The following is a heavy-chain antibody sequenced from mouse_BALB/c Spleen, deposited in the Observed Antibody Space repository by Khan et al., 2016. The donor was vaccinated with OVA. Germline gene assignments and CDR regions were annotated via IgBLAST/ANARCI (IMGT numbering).Heavy chain of an antibody. CDR1: GDSITSGY. V-gene: IGHV3-8*02. CDR3: ARSTYRYAFGY. CDR2: IIYTGYT. D-gene: IGHD2-12*01. Sequence: EVQLQESGPSLVKPSQTLSLTCSVTGDSITSGYWNWIRKFPGNKLEYMGYIIYTGYTYYNPSLKSRISITRHTSKNQYYLQLSSMTDEDTATYYCARSTYRYAFGYWGQGTLVTVSA. J-gene: IGHJ3*02.